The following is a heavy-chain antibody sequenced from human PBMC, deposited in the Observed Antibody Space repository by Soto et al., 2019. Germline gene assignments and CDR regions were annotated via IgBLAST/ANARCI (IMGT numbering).Heavy chain of an antibody. V-gene: IGHV3-30-3*01. D-gene: IGHD5-12*01. J-gene: IGHJ4*02. CDR1: GFTFSSYA. CDR2: VSYDGSSK. CDR3: VRDRGLDY. Sequence: QVQLVESGGGVVQPGRSLRLSCAASGFTFSSYAMHWVRQAPGKGLEWVAVVSYDGSSKFYADSVKGRFTISRDNSMHTRYLQMDSLRAEDTALYYCVRDRGLDYWGQGTLVTVSS.